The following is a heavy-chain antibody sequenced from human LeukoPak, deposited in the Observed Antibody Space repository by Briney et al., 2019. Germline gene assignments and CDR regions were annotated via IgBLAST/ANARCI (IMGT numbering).Heavy chain of an antibody. CDR3: TSRVPYSSSSSNRFDP. D-gene: IGHD6-6*01. J-gene: IGHJ5*02. V-gene: IGHV3-73*01. CDR2: IRSKANSYAT. Sequence: PGRSLKLSCAASGFTFSGSAMHWVRQASGKGLEWVGRIRSKANSYATAYAASVKGRFTISRDDSKNTAYLQMNSLKTEDTAVYYCTSRVPYSSSSSNRFDPWGQGTLVTVSS. CDR1: GFTFSGSA.